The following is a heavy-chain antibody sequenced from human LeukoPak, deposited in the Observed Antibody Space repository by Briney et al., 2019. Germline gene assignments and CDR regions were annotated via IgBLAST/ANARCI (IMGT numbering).Heavy chain of an antibody. CDR2: IYHSGRT. J-gene: IGHJ6*03. CDR1: GGSISSSTYY. V-gene: IGHV4-39*07. D-gene: IGHD3-10*01. CDR3: ARLTKNDSGSFRFGKKKRGYMDV. Sequence: SETLSLTCTVSGGSISSSTYYWGWIRQPPGKGLEWIGTIYHSGRTYYNPSLKSRVTISVDTSKNQFSLKLSSVTAADTAVYYCARLTKNDSGSFRFGKKKRGYMDVWGKGTTVTISS.